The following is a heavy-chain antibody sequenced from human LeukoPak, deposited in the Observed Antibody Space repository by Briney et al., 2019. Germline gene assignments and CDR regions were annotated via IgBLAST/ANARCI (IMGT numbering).Heavy chain of an antibody. D-gene: IGHD3-10*01. CDR3: ARALSTMVRGVYYYYGMDV. Sequence: SVKVSCKASGGTFSSYAISWVRQPPGQGLEWMGGIIPIFGTANYAQKFQGRVTITADESTSTAYVELSSLRSEDTAVYYCARALSTMVRGVYYYYGMDVWGKGTTVTVSS. V-gene: IGHV1-69*13. CDR2: IIPIFGTA. CDR1: GGTFSSYA. J-gene: IGHJ6*04.